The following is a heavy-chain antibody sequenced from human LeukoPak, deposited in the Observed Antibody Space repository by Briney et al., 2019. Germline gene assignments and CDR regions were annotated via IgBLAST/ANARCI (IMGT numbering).Heavy chain of an antibody. CDR1: GGTFSSYA. CDR2: IIPIFGTA. D-gene: IGHD3-9*01. CDR3: ARDQTGDTYYDILTGYASYYYYMDV. Sequence: SVKVSCKASGGTFSSYAISWVRQAPGQGLEWMGGIIPIFGTANYAQKFQGRVTMTRDTSISTAYMELSRLRSDDTAVYYCARDQTGDTYYDILTGYASYYYYMDVWGKGTTVTVSS. J-gene: IGHJ6*03. V-gene: IGHV1-69*05.